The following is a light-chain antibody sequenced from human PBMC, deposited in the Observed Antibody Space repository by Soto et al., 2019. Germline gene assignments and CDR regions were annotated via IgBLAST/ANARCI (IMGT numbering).Light chain of an antibody. Sequence: EIVLTQPPGTLSLSPGERATLSCRPSQSVSSTYLDWYQQKPGQAPRLLIYAASSRATGIPDRFSGGASATDFTLTISRLEPEDFAVYYCRHYINSQWTFGQGTKVEIK. CDR1: QSVSSTY. CDR3: RHYINSQWT. V-gene: IGKV3-20*01. J-gene: IGKJ1*01. CDR2: AAS.